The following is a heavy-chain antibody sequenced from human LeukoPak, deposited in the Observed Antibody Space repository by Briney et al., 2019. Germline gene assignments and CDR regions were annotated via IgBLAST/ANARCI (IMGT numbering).Heavy chain of an antibody. CDR3: ARTYSSGWYDLYYMDV. V-gene: IGHV3-21*01. J-gene: IGHJ6*03. D-gene: IGHD6-19*01. Sequence: AGGSLRLSCAASGFTLSSNGISWVRQAPGEGLEWVSSTSSTGSYMYYEDSVKGRFTISRDNAKNSLFLQMNSLRAEDTAVYYCARTYSSGWYDLYYMDVWGKGTTVTVSS. CDR2: TSSTGSYM. CDR1: GFTLSSNG.